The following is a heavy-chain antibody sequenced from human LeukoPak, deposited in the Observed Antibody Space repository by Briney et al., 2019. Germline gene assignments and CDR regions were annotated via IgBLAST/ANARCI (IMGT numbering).Heavy chain of an antibody. CDR1: GGSISSYY. V-gene: IGHV4-59*01. D-gene: IGHD3-10*01. CDR3: ARDDRGELDAFDI. J-gene: IGHJ3*02. CDR2: IYYSGST. Sequence: PSETLSLTCTVSGGSISSYYWSWIRQPPGKGLEWIGYIYYSGSTNYNPSLKSRVTISVDTSKNQFSLKLSSVTAADTAVYYCARDDRGELDAFDIWGQGTMVTVSS.